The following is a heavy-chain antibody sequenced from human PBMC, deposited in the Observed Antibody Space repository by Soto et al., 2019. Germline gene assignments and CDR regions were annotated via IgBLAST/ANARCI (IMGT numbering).Heavy chain of an antibody. J-gene: IGHJ6*02. Sequence: SETLSLTCTVSGGSISSSSYYCGWIRQPPGKGLEWIGSIYYSGSTYYNPSLKSRVTISVDTSKNQFSLKLSSVTAADTAVYYFVGGDYYYGMDVWGQGTTVTVSS. CDR1: GGSISSSSYY. CDR3: VGGDYYYGMDV. CDR2: IYYSGST. D-gene: IGHD3-16*01. V-gene: IGHV4-39*01.